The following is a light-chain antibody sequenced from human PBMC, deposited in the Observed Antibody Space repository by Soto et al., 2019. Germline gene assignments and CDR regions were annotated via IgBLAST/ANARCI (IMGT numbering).Light chain of an antibody. V-gene: IGLV1-36*01. CDR2: YDD. Sequence: QSVLTQPPSVSEAPRQRATISCSGNAFNIGKNAVNWYQQVPGKAPKLLISYDDLKPSGVSDRFSGSRSGTSAYLAISGLQSEDEADYYCAAWDDSINALVFGGGTKLTVL. CDR3: AAWDDSINALV. J-gene: IGLJ3*02. CDR1: AFNIGKNA.